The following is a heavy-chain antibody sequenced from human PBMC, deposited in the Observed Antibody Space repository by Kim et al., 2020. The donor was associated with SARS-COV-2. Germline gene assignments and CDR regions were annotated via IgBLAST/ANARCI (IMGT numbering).Heavy chain of an antibody. Sequence: ASVKVSCKASGYTFTSYGISWVRQAPGQGLEWMGWISAYNGNTNYAQKLQGRVTMTTDTSTSTAYMELRSLRSDDTAVYYCARDRGSSSWFLMAPYYYYGMDVWGQGTTVTVSS. J-gene: IGHJ6*02. V-gene: IGHV1-18*01. CDR2: ISAYNGNT. CDR1: GYTFTSYG. CDR3: ARDRGSSSWFLMAPYYYYGMDV. D-gene: IGHD6-13*01.